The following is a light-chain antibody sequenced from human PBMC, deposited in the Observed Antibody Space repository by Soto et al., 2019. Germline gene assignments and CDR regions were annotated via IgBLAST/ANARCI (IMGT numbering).Light chain of an antibody. CDR1: SSDIGGYNS. Sequence: QSALTQPASVSGSPGXSXXXXXTGTSSDIGGYNSVSWYQQHPGKAPKLMIYEVSNRPSGVSNRFSGSKSGNTASLTISGLQAEDEADYYCSSYTSSSTPCVFGTGTKVTVL. CDR3: SSYTSSSTPCV. J-gene: IGLJ1*01. CDR2: EVS. V-gene: IGLV2-14*01.